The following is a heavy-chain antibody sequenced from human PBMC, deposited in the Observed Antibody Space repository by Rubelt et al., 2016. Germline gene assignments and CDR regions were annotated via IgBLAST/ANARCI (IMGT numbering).Heavy chain of an antibody. CDR2: IDHSGNT. CDR1: GGSFSGYS. CDR3: ARHDTGSFLFDF. Sequence: QVQLQQWGAGLVKPSETLSLTCAVYGGSFSGYSWTWIRQPPGKGLEWLGEIDHSGNTDYIPSLKSRVSISVDTSKKQISLELSPVTAADTAGYYCARHDTGSFLFDFWGQGTPVTVSS. D-gene: IGHD1-26*01. J-gene: IGHJ4*02. V-gene: IGHV4-34*01.